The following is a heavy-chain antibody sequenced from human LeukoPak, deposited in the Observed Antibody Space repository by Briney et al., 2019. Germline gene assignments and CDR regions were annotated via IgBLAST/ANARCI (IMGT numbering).Heavy chain of an antibody. CDR3: ARGANPYYYYGMDV. V-gene: IGHV1-69*13. Sequence: GASVKVSCKASGGTFSGYAISWVRQAPGQGLEWMGGIIPIFGTANYAQKFQGRVTITADESTSTAYMELSSLRSEDTAVYYCARGANPYYYYGMDVWGQGTTVTVSS. CDR2: IIPIFGTA. J-gene: IGHJ6*02. CDR1: GGTFSGYA.